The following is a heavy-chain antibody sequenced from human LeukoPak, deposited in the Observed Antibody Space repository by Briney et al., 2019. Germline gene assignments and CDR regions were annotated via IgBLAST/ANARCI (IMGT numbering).Heavy chain of an antibody. V-gene: IGHV1-2*02. CDR2: INPNSGGT. CDR3: ARERGRTEVVVVPAATFDP. J-gene: IGHJ5*02. CDR1: GYTFTGYY. Sequence: ASVKVSCKASGYTFTGYYMHWVRQAPGQELEWMGWINPNSGGTNYAQKFQGRVTMTRDTSISTAYMELSRLRSDDTAVYYCARERGRTEVVVVPAATFDPWGQGTLVTVSS. D-gene: IGHD2-2*01.